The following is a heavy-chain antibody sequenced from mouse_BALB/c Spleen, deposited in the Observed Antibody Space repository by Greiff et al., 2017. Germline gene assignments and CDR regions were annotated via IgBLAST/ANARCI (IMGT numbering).Heavy chain of an antibody. V-gene: IGHV1S81*02. D-gene: IGHD2-3*01. Sequence: QVQLQQPGAELVKPGASVKLSCKASGYTFTSYWMHWVKQRPGQGLEWIGEINPSNGRTNYNEKFKSKATLTVDKSSSTAYMQLSSLTSEDSAVYYCARSYDGYPYTMDYWGQGTSVTVSS. CDR1: GYTFTSYW. CDR3: ARSYDGYPYTMDY. J-gene: IGHJ4*01. CDR2: INPSNGRT.